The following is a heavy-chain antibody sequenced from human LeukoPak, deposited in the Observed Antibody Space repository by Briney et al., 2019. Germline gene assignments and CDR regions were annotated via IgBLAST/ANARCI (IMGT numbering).Heavy chain of an antibody. CDR2: ISYDGSNE. Sequence: PGGSLRLSCAASGFTFSSYVMHWVRQAPGKGLEWVAIISYDGSNEYYADSVKGRFTISRDNSKNTLYLQMNSLRAEDTAVYYCAKGEPGFRRTDDAFDIWGQGTMVTVSS. CDR3: AKGEPGFRRTDDAFDI. V-gene: IGHV3-30*04. CDR1: GFTFSSYV. J-gene: IGHJ3*02.